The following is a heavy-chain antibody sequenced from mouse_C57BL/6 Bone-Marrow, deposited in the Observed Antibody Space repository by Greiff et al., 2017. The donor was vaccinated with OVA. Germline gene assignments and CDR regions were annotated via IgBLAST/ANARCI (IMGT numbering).Heavy chain of an antibody. V-gene: IGHV1-69*01. CDR1: GYTFTSYW. CDR2: IDPSDSYT. CDR3: AREGLRRRGYAMDY. J-gene: IGHJ4*01. Sequence: QVQLQQPGAELVMPGASVKLSCKASGYTFTSYWMHWVKQRPGQGLEWIGEIDPSDSYTNYNQKFKGKSTLTVDKSSITAYMQLSSLTSEDSAVYYCAREGLRRRGYAMDYWGQGTSVTVSS. D-gene: IGHD2-2*01.